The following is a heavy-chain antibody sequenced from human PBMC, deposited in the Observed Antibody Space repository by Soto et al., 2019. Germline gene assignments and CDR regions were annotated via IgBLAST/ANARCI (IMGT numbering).Heavy chain of an antibody. Sequence: GGSLRLSCAASGFTFTNYAMSWVRQAPGKGLEWVLGISGSGGSTYYAYSVKGRFTISRDNSKSMLYLQMNSLRVEDTAMYYCVRENYYYGMDVWGQGTAVTVS. CDR2: ISGSGGST. CDR3: VRENYYYGMDV. V-gene: IGHV3-23*01. J-gene: IGHJ6*02. CDR1: GFTFTNYA.